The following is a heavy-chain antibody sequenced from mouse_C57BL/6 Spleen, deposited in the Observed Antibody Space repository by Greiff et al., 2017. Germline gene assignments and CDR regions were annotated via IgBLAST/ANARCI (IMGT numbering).Heavy chain of an antibody. CDR3: AGTDGSEAMDY. J-gene: IGHJ4*01. CDR1: GYSITSGYY. Sequence: DVQLVESGPGLVKPSQSLSLTCSVSGYSITSGYYWNWIRQFPGNKLGWMGYIRYDGSNNYNPSLKNRISITRDTSKDQFFMKLNSVTTEDTATDSGAGTDGSEAMDYWGQGTSVTVSS. V-gene: IGHV3-6*01. CDR2: IRYDGSN.